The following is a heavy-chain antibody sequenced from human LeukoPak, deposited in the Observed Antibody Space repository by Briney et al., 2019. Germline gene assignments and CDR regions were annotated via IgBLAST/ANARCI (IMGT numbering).Heavy chain of an antibody. Sequence: ASVKASCKASGYTFTGYYMHWVRQAPGQGLKWRGGINPNSGGTNYAQKFQGWVTMNRDTPISTAYMELSRLRSDDTAVYYCARDGGAGTYYYYGMDVWGQGTTVTVSS. D-gene: IGHD6-19*01. V-gene: IGHV1-2*04. J-gene: IGHJ6*02. CDR3: ARDGGAGTYYYYGMDV. CDR2: INPNSGGT. CDR1: GYTFTGYY.